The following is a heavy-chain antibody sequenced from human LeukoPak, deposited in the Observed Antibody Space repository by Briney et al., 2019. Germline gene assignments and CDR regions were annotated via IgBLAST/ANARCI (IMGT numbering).Heavy chain of an antibody. CDR2: IYYSGST. V-gene: IGHV4-59*01. D-gene: IGHD1-26*01. CDR1: GGSISSYY. CDR3: ARAGGSYHAFDI. J-gene: IGHJ3*02. Sequence: SETLSLTCTVSGGSISSYYWSWIRQPPGKGLEWIGYIYYSGSTNYNPSLKSRVTISVDTSKNQFSLKLSSVTAADTAVYYCARAGGSYHAFDIWGQGTMVTVSS.